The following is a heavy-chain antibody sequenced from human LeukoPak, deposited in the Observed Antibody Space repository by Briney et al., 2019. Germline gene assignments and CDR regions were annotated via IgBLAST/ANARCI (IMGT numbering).Heavy chain of an antibody. CDR3: AREGDYDSSGYYYGAFDI. Sequence: SVKVSCKASGGTFSSYAIRWVRQAPGQGLEWMGGIIPIFGTANYAQKFQGRVTMTRDTSTSTVYMELSSLRSEDTAVYYCAREGDYDSSGYYYGAFDIWGQGTMVTVSS. V-gene: IGHV1-69*05. D-gene: IGHD3-22*01. CDR2: IIPIFGTA. CDR1: GGTFSSYA. J-gene: IGHJ3*02.